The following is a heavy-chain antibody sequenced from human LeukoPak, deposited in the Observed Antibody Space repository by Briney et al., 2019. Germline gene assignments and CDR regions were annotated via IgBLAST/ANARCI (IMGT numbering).Heavy chain of an antibody. CDR2: ISSSSSTI. D-gene: IGHD1-26*01. V-gene: IGHV3-48*01. J-gene: IGHJ4*02. CDR1: GFTFSSYS. CDR3: ARVLSGSYSSGLYFDY. Sequence: GGSLRLSCAASGFTFSSYSMNWVRQAPGKGLEWVSYISSSSSTIYYADSVKGRFTISRDNAKNSLYLQMNSLRAEDTAVYYCARVLSGSYSSGLYFDYWGQGTLVTVSS.